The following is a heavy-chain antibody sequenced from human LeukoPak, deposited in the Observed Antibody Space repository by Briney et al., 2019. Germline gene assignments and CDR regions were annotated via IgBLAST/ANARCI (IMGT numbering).Heavy chain of an antibody. J-gene: IGHJ1*01. CDR1: GGSISSSSYY. D-gene: IGHD2/OR15-2a*01. Sequence: SETLSLTCTVSGGSISSSSYYWGWIRQPPGKGLEWIGSIYYSGSTDYNPSLKGRVTISVDTSKNQFSLKLSSVTAADTAVYYCAGDRSGTTEYWGQGTLVTVSS. V-gene: IGHV4-39*07. CDR3: AGDRSGTTEY. CDR2: IYYSGST.